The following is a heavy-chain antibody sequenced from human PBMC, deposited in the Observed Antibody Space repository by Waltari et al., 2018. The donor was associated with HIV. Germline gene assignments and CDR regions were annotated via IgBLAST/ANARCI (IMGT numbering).Heavy chain of an antibody. D-gene: IGHD3-16*02. CDR2: IYHTVIT. Sequence: HVALQQWGTGLLKPSETPSLKCAVYGEPFSYYHREPYKYFNRYNSTWFRQPPGKDWKWIGKIYHTVITNPHPSLKSRLSMSIDTIKKQFSLKLISVTAADTAVYYGARGVSPDHLWASYPDFWGQGTLVTVSS. V-gene: IGHV4-34*01. CDR3: ARGVSPDHLWASYPDF. J-gene: IGHJ4*02. CDR1: GEPFSYYHREPYKYFNRYN.